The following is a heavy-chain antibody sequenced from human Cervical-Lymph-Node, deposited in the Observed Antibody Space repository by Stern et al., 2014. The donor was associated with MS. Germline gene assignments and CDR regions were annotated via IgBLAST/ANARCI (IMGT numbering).Heavy chain of an antibody. Sequence: QVQLVESGGAVVQPGESLRLSCETSGFTFGHSGMHSVRQAPGQGLEWVAAVSSYGQAKDYADAGKVRFTISRDNSKNTLFLHMNSLRADDTAAYFCAKGEYFGDYFGESLHWGQGTLVTVSS. J-gene: IGHJ1*01. CDR1: GFTFGHSG. CDR2: VSSYGQAK. V-gene: IGHV3-30*18. D-gene: IGHD4-17*01. CDR3: AKGEYFGDYFGESLH.